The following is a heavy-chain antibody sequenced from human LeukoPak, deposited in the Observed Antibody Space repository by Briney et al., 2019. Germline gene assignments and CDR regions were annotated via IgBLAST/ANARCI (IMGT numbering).Heavy chain of an antibody. V-gene: IGHV3-23*01. J-gene: IGHJ1*01. D-gene: IGHD3-10*01. Sequence: GGSLRLSCTASGFNFNTSAMAWVRQVPGEGLEWISSIWGSGGKTYYADSVKGRFTISRDNSRNTLYLQMHGLRAEDTAVYCCAHSRLTMIRGPEYFHHWGQGTLVTVSS. CDR3: AHSRLTMIRGPEYFHH. CDR1: GFNFNTSA. CDR2: IWGSGGKT.